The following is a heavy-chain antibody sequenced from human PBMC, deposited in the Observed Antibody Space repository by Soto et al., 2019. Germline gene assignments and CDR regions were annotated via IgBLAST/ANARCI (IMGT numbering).Heavy chain of an antibody. J-gene: IGHJ4*02. CDR2: ISYDGSNK. D-gene: IGHD3-3*01. CDR3: ARDLWSGYYTFDY. CDR1: GFTFSSYA. V-gene: IGHV3-30-3*01. Sequence: QVQLVESGGGVVQPGRSLRLSCAASGFTFSSYAMHWVRQAPGKGLEWVAVISYDGSNKYYADSVKGRFTISRDNSKNTLYLQMNSLRAEDTAVYYSARDLWSGYYTFDYWGQGTLVTVSS.